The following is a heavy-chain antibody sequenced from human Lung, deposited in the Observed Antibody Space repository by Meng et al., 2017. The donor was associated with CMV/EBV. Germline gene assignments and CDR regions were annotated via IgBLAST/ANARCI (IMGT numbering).Heavy chain of an antibody. CDR1: GFTFSSYW. J-gene: IGHJ4*02. Sequence: GGSLRLSCAASGFTFSSYWMHWVRQAPGKGLVWVSRINGDGSSTSYADSVKGRFTISRDNGKNTLYLQMNSLRAEDTAVYYCARDVVEGSVWLGYWGQGTXVTVSS. V-gene: IGHV3-74*01. CDR2: INGDGSST. CDR3: ARDVVEGSVWLGY. D-gene: IGHD2-15*01.